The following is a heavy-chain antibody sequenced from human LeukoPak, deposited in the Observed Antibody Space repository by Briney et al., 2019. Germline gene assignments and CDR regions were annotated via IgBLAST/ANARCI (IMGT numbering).Heavy chain of an antibody. D-gene: IGHD4-17*01. CDR3: ARTVTTASGLVSSVNWFDP. J-gene: IGHJ5*02. V-gene: IGHV1-69*04. CDR2: IIPIFGIA. Sequence: SVKVSCKASGGTFSSYAISWVRQAPGQGLEWMGRIIPIFGIANYAQKFQGRVTITADKSTSTAYMELSSLRSEDTAVYYCARTVTTASGLVSSVNWFDPWGQGDLVTVSS. CDR1: GGTFSSYA.